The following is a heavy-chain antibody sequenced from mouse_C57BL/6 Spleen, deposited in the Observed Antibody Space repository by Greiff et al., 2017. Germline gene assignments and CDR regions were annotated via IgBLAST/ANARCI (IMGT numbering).Heavy chain of an antibody. D-gene: IGHD2-5*01. CDR3: ASGAYSTSFDD. J-gene: IGHJ2*01. V-gene: IGHV1-42*01. Sequence: VQLKESGPELVKPGASVKISCKASGYSFTGYYMNWVKQSPEKSLEWIGEINPSTGGTTYNQKFKAKATLTVDKSSSTAYMQLKSLTSEDSAVYYCASGAYSTSFDDWGQGTTLTVS. CDR1: GYSFTGYY. CDR2: INPSTGGT.